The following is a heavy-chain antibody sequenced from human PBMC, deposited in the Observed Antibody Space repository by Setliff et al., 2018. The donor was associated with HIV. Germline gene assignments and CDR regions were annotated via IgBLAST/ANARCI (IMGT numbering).Heavy chain of an antibody. J-gene: IGHJ4*02. Sequence: KPSETLSLTCAVSGYSISSGSYWAWFRTPPGKGLEWIASTHHSGSTYYHPSLNSRVTISVDTSKNHFSLNFRSVTAADTAVYYCAIRDYYDSSGYYSFDYWGQGTLVTVSS. CDR1: GYSISSGSY. V-gene: IGHV4-38-2*01. CDR3: AIRDYYDSSGYYSFDY. CDR2: THHSGST. D-gene: IGHD3-22*01.